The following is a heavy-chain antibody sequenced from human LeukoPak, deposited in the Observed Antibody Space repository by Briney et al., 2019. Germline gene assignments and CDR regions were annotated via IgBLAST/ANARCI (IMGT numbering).Heavy chain of an antibody. CDR3: ARRAGAYSYGLFRA. J-gene: IGHJ5*02. CDR2: INHSGST. CDR1: GGSISSSSYY. D-gene: IGHD5-18*01. Sequence: PSETLSLTCTVSGGSISSSSYYWGWIRQPPGKGLEWIGEINHSGSTNYNPSLKSRVTISVDTSKNQFSLKLSSVTAADTAVYYCARRAGAYSYGLFRAWGQGTLVTVSS. V-gene: IGHV4-39*07.